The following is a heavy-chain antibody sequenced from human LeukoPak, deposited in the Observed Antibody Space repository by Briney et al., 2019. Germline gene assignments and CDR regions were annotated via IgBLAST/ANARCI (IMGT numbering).Heavy chain of an antibody. CDR2: IYYSGST. CDR3: ARDPSPIWYFDL. V-gene: IGHV4-59*01. CDR1: GGSISSYY. Sequence: SETLSLTCTVSGGSISSYYWSWIRQPPGKGLEWIGYIYYSGSTNYNPSLKSRVTISVDTSKNQFSLKLSSVTAADTAVYYCARDPSPIWYFDLWGRGTLVTVSS. J-gene: IGHJ2*01.